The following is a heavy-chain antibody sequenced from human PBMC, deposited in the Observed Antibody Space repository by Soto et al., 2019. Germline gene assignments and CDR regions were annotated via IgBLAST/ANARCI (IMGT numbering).Heavy chain of an antibody. CDR2: ISYDGSNK. V-gene: IGHV3-30*18. Sequence: QVQLVESGGGVVQPGRSLRLSCAASGFTFSNYGMHWVRQAPGKGLEWVAVISYDGSNKYYADSVKGRFSISRDNSKITLYLQRNSLRAEDTAVYYCVKGDWFDPWGQGTLVTVSS. J-gene: IGHJ5*02. CDR3: VKGDWFDP. CDR1: GFTFSNYG.